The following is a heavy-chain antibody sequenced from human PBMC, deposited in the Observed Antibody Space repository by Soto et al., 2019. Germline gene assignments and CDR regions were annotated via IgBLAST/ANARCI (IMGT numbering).Heavy chain of an antibody. D-gene: IGHD6-13*01. Sequence: QVQLQQWGAGLLKPSETLSLTCAVYGGSFSGYYWSWIRQPPGKGLEWIGEINHSGSTNYNPSLKSRVTISVDTSKNQFSLKLSSVTAADTAVYYCARGGESSHTKIDWFDPWGQGTLVTVSS. CDR1: GGSFSGYY. CDR2: INHSGST. V-gene: IGHV4-34*01. J-gene: IGHJ5*02. CDR3: ARGGESSHTKIDWFDP.